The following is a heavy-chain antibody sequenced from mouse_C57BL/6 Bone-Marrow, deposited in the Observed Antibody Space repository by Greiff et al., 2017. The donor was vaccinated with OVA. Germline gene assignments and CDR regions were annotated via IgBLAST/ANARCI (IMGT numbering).Heavy chain of an antibody. Sequence: EVPRVASVGCLVKPGGSLKLSCAASGFTFSSYAMSWVRQTPEKRLEWVATISDGGSYTYYPDNVKGRFTISRDNAKNNLYLQMSHLKSEDTAMYYCARDRDYDDRYAMDYWGQGTSVTVSS. V-gene: IGHV5-4*01. CDR2: ISDGGSYT. CDR3: ARDRDYDDRYAMDY. D-gene: IGHD2-4*01. J-gene: IGHJ4*01. CDR1: GFTFSSYA.